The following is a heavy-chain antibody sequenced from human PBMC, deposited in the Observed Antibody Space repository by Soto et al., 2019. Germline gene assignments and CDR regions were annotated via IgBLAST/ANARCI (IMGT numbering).Heavy chain of an antibody. CDR2: ISGSGGST. V-gene: IGHV3-23*01. CDR1: GFTFSSYA. Sequence: GGSLRLSCAASGFTFSSYAMSWVRQAPGKGLEWVSAISGSGGSTYYADSVKGRFTISRDNSKNTLYLQMNSPRAEDTAVYYCAKASGYFDWLSTYYYYYYMDVWGKGTTVTVSS. CDR3: AKASGYFDWLSTYYYYYYMDV. J-gene: IGHJ6*03. D-gene: IGHD3-9*01.